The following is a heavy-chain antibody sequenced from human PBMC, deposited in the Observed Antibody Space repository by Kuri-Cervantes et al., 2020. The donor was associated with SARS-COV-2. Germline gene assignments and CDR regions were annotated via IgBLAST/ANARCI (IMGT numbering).Heavy chain of an antibody. CDR2: INPNSGVT. D-gene: IGHD3/OR15-3a*01. J-gene: IGHJ4*02. V-gene: IGHV1-8*02. CDR1: GYTFNIYD. Sequence: ASVKVSCKAFGYTFNIYDINWVRQAPGQGLEWMGWINPNSGVTGYAQKFQGRVVMTRDTSRNTAYMELSSLRSEDTAAYFCARYLDWERGIDSWGQGTLVTVSS. CDR3: ARYLDWERGIDS.